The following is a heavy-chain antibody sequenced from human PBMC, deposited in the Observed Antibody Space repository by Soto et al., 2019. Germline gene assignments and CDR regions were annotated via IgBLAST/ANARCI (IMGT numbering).Heavy chain of an antibody. J-gene: IGHJ3*02. V-gene: IGHV4-59*01. CDR3: AREGYSSSWYAGGAFDI. CDR2: IYYSGST. Sequence: QVQLQESGPGLVKPSETLFLTCTVSGGSISSYYWSWIRQPPGKGLVWIGYIYYSGSTKYNPSLKSRVTISVDTSKNQFSLKLSSVTAADTAVYYCAREGYSSSWYAGGAFDIWGQGTMVTVSS. CDR1: GGSISSYY. D-gene: IGHD6-13*01.